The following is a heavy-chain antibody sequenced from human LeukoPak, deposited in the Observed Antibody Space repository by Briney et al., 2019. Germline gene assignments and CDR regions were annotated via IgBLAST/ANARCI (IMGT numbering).Heavy chain of an antibody. Sequence: SETLSLTCAVYGGSFSGYYWSWIRQPPGKGLEWIGEINHSGSTNYNPSLKSRVTISVDTPKSQFSLKLSSVTAADTAVYYCARGREVVPAANWFDPWGQGTLVTVSS. D-gene: IGHD2-2*01. J-gene: IGHJ5*02. CDR2: INHSGST. CDR3: ARGREVVPAANWFDP. CDR1: GGSFSGYY. V-gene: IGHV4-34*01.